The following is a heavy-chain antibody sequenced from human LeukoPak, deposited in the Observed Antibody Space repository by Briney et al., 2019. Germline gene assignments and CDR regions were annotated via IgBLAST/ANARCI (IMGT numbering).Heavy chain of an antibody. D-gene: IGHD3-22*01. CDR2: ISSSGSTL. V-gene: IGHV3-11*01. Sequence: GGSLRLSCAASGFTFSDYYMSWIRQAPGKGLEWVSYISSSGSTLYYADSVKGRITISRDNAKNSLYLQMNSLRAEDTAVYYCARGPVPRTYYYDSSGYPTENYFDYWGQGTLVTVSS. J-gene: IGHJ4*02. CDR3: ARGPVPRTYYYDSSGYPTENYFDY. CDR1: GFTFSDYY.